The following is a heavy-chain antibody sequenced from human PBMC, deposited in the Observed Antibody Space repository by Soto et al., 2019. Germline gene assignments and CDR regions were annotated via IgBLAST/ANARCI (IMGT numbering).Heavy chain of an antibody. CDR2: IYYSGST. V-gene: IGHV4-39*01. CDR3: ARRGADYYGSGSARVDP. CDR1: GGSISSSSYY. D-gene: IGHD3-10*01. Sequence: QLQLQESGPGLVKPSETLSLTCTVSGGSISSSSYYWGWIRQLPGKGLEWIGRIYYSGSTYYNPSLKSRVTISVDTSKNQFSLKLSSVTAADAAVYYCARRGADYYGSGSARVDPWGQGTLVTASS. J-gene: IGHJ5*02.